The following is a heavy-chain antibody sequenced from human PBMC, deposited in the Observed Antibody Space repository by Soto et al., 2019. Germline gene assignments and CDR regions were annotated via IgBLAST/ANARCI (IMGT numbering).Heavy chain of an antibody. D-gene: IGHD6-19*01. CDR3: AKTLGSYSSGWAPFDY. Sequence: GGSLRLSCAASGFTFSSYAMSWVRQAPGKGLEWVSAISGSGGSTYYADSVKGRFTISRDNSKNTLYLQMNSLRAEDTAVYYCAKTLGSYSSGWAPFDYWGQGTLVTVSS. V-gene: IGHV3-23*01. J-gene: IGHJ4*02. CDR1: GFTFSSYA. CDR2: ISGSGGST.